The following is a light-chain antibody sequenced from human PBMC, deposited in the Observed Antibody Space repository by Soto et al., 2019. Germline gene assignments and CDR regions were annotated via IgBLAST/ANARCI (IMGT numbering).Light chain of an antibody. J-gene: IGKJ1*01. CDR1: QSVSSK. V-gene: IGKV3-15*01. Sequence: EIVMTQSPATLSLSPGERATLSCRASQSVSSKLAWYQQKPGQAPRLLLYGASTRATGIPARFSGSGSGTEFTLTISSLQPEDFAVYYCQQYKNWPTWTFGQGTKVDIK. CDR2: GAS. CDR3: QQYKNWPTWT.